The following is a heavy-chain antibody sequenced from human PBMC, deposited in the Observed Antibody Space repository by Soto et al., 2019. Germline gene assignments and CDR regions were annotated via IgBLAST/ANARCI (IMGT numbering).Heavy chain of an antibody. CDR1: GFTFSTYS. V-gene: IGHV3-48*02. CDR2: ISGSGGTI. CDR3: VREAGSLGY. Sequence: EVQLVESGGGLVQPGGSLRLSCAGSGFTFSTYSMDWVRQAPGKGLEWISYISGSGGTIYYADSVKGRFTVSRDNAKNSRYLQMSSLRDQDTAVYYWVREAGSLGYWGQGTLVTVSS. J-gene: IGHJ4*02.